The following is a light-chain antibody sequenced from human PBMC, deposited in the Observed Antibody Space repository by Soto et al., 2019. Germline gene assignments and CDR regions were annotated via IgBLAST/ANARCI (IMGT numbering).Light chain of an antibody. V-gene: IGKV1-39*01. Sequence: DIQMTQSPSSLSASVGDRVTITCRASQSTSSYLNWYQQKPGKAPKLLIYAASSLQSGVPSRFSGSGSGTDFTITISSLQPEDFATYYCQQSYSTPHFTFGPGTKVDIK. CDR3: QQSYSTPHFT. CDR2: AAS. CDR1: QSTSSY. J-gene: IGKJ3*01.